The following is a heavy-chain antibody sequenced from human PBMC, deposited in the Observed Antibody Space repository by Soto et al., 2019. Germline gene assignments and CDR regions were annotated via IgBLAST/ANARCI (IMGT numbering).Heavy chain of an antibody. CDR2: MYYSGST. J-gene: IGHJ5*02. CDR1: GDSVSRGSFY. CDR3: ARGRAFYDSSGPLDP. D-gene: IGHD3-22*01. V-gene: IGHV4-61*01. Sequence: PSETLSLTCTVSGDSVSRGSFYWSWIRQPPGKGLECIGYMYYSGSTNYNPSLKGRVTISVDTSKNQFSLKLRSVTTVDTAVYYCARGRAFYDSSGPLDPWGQGTLVTVSS.